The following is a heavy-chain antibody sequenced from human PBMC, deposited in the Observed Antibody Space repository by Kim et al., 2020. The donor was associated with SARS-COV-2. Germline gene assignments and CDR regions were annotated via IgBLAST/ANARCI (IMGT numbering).Heavy chain of an antibody. CDR2: INHSGST. V-gene: IGHV4-34*01. CDR3: ARGRHRIAARPVRYYYGMDV. Sequence: SETLSLTCAVYGGSFSGYYWSWIRQPPGKGLEWIGEINHSGSTNYNPSLKSRVTISVDTSKNQFSLKLSSVTAADTAVYYCARGRHRIAARPVRYYYGMDVWGQGTTVTVSS. D-gene: IGHD6-6*01. CDR1: GGSFSGYY. J-gene: IGHJ6*02.